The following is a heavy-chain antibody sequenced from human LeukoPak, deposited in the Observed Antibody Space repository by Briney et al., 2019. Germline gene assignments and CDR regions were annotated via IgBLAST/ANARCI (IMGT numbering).Heavy chain of an antibody. Sequence: SVKVSCKASGYTFTSYDINWVRQATGQGLEWMGGIIPIFGTANYAQKFQGRVTITADESTSTAYMELSSLRSEDTAVYYCARGREGAAYDYWGQGTLVTVSS. D-gene: IGHD1-26*01. CDR1: GYTFTSYD. V-gene: IGHV1-69*13. CDR3: ARGREGAAYDY. J-gene: IGHJ4*02. CDR2: IIPIFGTA.